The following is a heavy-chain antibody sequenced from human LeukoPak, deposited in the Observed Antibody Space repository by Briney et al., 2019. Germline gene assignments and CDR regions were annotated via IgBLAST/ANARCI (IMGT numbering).Heavy chain of an antibody. CDR2: IIPILGIA. CDR1: GYTFTGYY. CDR3: ARDAALTVTMAYY. V-gene: IGHV1-69*04. Sequence: GASVKVSCKASGYTFTGYYMHWVRQAPGQGLEWMGRIIPILGIANYAQKFQGRVTITADKSTSTAYMELSSLRSEDTAVYYCARDAALTVTMAYYWGQGTLVTVSS. J-gene: IGHJ4*02. D-gene: IGHD4-11*01.